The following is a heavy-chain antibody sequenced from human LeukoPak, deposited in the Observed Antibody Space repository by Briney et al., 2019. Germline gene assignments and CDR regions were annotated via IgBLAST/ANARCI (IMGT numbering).Heavy chain of an antibody. CDR2: MSGIGGFV. J-gene: IGHJ6*02. Sequence: GGALRLSCAASGFTFTDYTLNWVRQAPGKGLEWVSSMSGIGGFVHYADSVKGRFTISRDNARSSLFLQMTSLRAEDTAVYFCARDDYSDSPTYYNGMDVWGQGTAVTVSS. CDR3: ARDDYSDSPTYYNGMDV. D-gene: IGHD4/OR15-4a*01. V-gene: IGHV3-21*01. CDR1: GFTFTDYT.